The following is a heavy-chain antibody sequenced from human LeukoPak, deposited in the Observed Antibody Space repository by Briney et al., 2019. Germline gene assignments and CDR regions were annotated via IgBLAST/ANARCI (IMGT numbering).Heavy chain of an antibody. CDR2: INHSGST. J-gene: IGHJ3*02. CDR1: GGSFSGYY. CDR3: ARGRVLRFLEWLLTTDAFDI. Sequence: SETLSLTCAVYGGSFSGYYWSWIRQPPGKGLEWIGEINHSGSTTYNPSLKSRVTISVDTSKNKFSLKLSSVTAADTAVYYCARGRVLRFLEWLLTTDAFDIWGQGTMVTVSS. D-gene: IGHD3-3*01. V-gene: IGHV4-34*01.